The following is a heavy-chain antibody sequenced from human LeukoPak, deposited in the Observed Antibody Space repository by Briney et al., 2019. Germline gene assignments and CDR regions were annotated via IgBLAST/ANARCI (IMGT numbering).Heavy chain of an antibody. J-gene: IGHJ4*02. Sequence: GGSLRLSCAASGFTVSSNYMSWVRQAPGKGLEWVSVIYSGGSTYYADSVKGRFTISRDNSKNTLYLQMNSLRAEDTAVYYCARGDVDTAMVTESDYWGQGTLVTVSS. CDR2: IYSGGST. CDR3: ARGDVDTAMVTESDY. CDR1: GFTVSSNY. V-gene: IGHV3-53*01. D-gene: IGHD5-18*01.